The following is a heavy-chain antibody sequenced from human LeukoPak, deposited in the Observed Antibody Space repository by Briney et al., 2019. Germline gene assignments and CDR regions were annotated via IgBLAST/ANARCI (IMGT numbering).Heavy chain of an antibody. CDR2: IYYSGST. D-gene: IGHD2-21*02. CDR3: AREAGDCGGDFYFHAFDI. J-gene: IGHJ3*02. CDR1: GGSISSSSYY. V-gene: IGHV4-30-4*01. Sequence: SETLSLTCTVSGGSISSSSYYWGWIRQPSGKGLEWIGYIYYSGSTYYNPSLKSRVTISVDTSKNQFSLKPSSVTAADTAVYYCAREAGDCGGDFYFHAFDIWGQGTMVTVSS.